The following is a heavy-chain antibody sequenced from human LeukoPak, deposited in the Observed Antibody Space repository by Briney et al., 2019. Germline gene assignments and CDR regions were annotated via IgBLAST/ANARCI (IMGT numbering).Heavy chain of an antibody. J-gene: IGHJ4*02. CDR1: GGSFSGYY. D-gene: IGHD6-13*01. V-gene: IGHV4-34*01. Sequence: SETLSLTCAVYGGSFSGYYWSWIRQPPGKGLEWIGEINHSGSTNYNPSLKSRVTISVDTSKNQFSLKLSSVTAADTAVYYCARREAAAGLYYFDYWGQGTLVTVSS. CDR3: ARREAAAGLYYFDY. CDR2: INHSGST.